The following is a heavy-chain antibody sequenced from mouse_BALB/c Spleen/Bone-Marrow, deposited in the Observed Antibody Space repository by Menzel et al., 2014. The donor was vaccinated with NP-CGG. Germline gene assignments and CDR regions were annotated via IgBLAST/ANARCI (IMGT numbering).Heavy chain of an antibody. CDR1: GYAFTNYL. D-gene: IGHD1-1*01. Sequence: VQLQESGAELVRPGTSVKVSCKASGYAFTNYLIEWVKQRPGQGLEWIGVINPGSGDTNYNEKFKGKATLTADKSSNTAYMQFSSLTSDDSAVYFCARRYYVYLYFDVWGAGTTVTVSS. V-gene: IGHV1-54*01. CDR2: INPGSGDT. CDR3: ARRYYVYLYFDV. J-gene: IGHJ1*01.